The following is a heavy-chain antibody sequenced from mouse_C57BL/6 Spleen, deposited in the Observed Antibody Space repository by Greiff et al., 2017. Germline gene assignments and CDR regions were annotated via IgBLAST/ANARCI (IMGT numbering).Heavy chain of an antibody. CDR1: GFTFSSYG. Sequence: EVMLVESGGDLVKPGGSLKLSCAASGFTFSSYGMSWVRQTPDKRLEWVATISSGGSYTYYPDSVKGRFTISRDNAKNTLYLQMSSLKSEDTAMYYCARHEAQARNCFDYWGQGTTLTVSS. CDR3: ARHEAQARNCFDY. V-gene: IGHV5-6*01. CDR2: ISSGGSYT. J-gene: IGHJ2*01. D-gene: IGHD3-2*02.